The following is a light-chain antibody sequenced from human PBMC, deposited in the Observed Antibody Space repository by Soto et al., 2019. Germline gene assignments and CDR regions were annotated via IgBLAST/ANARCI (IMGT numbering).Light chain of an antibody. CDR3: SSYSSAVAFV. CDR1: SSDIGAYNY. Sequence: QSALTQPASASGSPGQSITISCTGNSSDIGAYNYVSWYQQHPGKAPKLMIYEVTNRPSGISDRFSASRSGNTASLSISGLQAEDEADYFCSSYSSAVAFVFGTGTKLTVL. V-gene: IGLV2-14*01. J-gene: IGLJ1*01. CDR2: EVT.